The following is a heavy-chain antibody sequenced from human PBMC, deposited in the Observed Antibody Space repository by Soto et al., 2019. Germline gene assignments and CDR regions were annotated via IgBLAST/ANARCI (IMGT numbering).Heavy chain of an antibody. CDR3: ARDGGELRYFDALDV. J-gene: IGHJ6*04. CDR2: IWYDGSNK. Sequence: QVQLVESGGGVVQPGRSLRLSCAASGFTFSSYGMHWVRQAPGKGLEWVAVIWYDGSNKYYADSVKGRFTISRDNSKNTLYLQMNSLRAEDTAVYYCARDGGELRYFDALDVWGKGTTVTVSS. D-gene: IGHD3-9*01. CDR1: GFTFSSYG. V-gene: IGHV3-33*01.